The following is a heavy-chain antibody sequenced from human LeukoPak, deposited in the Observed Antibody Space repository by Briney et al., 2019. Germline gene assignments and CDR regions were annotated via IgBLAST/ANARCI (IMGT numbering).Heavy chain of an antibody. V-gene: IGHV3-9*01. J-gene: IGHJ3*02. CDR1: GFTFDDYA. D-gene: IGHD1-1*01. CDR2: ISWNSGSI. Sequence: GGSLRLSCAASGFTFDDYAMHWVRQAPGKGLEWVSGISWNSGSIGYADSVKGQFTISRGNAKNSLYLQMNSLRAEDTALYYCAKVSPLDDAFDIWGQGTMVTVSS. CDR3: AKVSPLDDAFDI.